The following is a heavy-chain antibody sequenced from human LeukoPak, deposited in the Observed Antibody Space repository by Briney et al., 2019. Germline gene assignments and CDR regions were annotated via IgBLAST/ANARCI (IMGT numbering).Heavy chain of an antibody. CDR3: ARLSSSWYQDWYFDL. CDR2: IYYSGST. CDR1: GFPLSSYA. Sequence: GSLRLSCAASGFPLSSYAMSWVRQPPGKGLEWIGSIYYSGSTYYNPSLKSRVTISVDTSKNQFSLKLSSVTAADTAVYYCARLSSSWYQDWYFDLWGRGTLVTVSS. J-gene: IGHJ2*01. V-gene: IGHV4-38-2*01. D-gene: IGHD6-13*01.